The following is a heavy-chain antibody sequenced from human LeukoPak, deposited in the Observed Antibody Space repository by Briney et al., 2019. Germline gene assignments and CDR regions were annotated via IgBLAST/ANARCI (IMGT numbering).Heavy chain of an antibody. D-gene: IGHD6-19*01. CDR2: TYYSGST. Sequence: SETLSLTCTVSDGSISSYYWSWIRQPPGKGLEWIGYTYYSGSTNYNPSLKSRVTISVDTSKNQFSLKLSSVTAADTAVYYCARGVAVAGLNWFDPWGQGTLVTVSS. CDR1: DGSISSYY. V-gene: IGHV4-59*01. J-gene: IGHJ5*02. CDR3: ARGVAVAGLNWFDP.